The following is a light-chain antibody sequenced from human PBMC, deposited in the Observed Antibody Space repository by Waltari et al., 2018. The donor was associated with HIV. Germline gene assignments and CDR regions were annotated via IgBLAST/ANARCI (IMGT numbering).Light chain of an antibody. J-gene: IGKJ4*01. CDR3: QQRSSWPLLT. CDR1: QSVRNY. V-gene: IGKV3-11*01. CDR2: DAS. Sequence: EFVLTQSPATLSLSPGERATLSCRASQSVRNYLAWYQQRPGQAPRRLIYDASIRATGIPARFSGSGSGTDFTLTISSLEPEDFAVYYCQQRSSWPLLTFGGGTKVEMK.